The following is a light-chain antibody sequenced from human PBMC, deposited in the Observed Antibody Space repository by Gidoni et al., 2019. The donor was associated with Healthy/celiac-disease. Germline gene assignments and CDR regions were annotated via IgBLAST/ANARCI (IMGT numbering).Light chain of an antibody. V-gene: IGLV2-14*03. Sequence: QSALTQPASVSGSPGPSITISCTGTSCDVGGYNYVSWYQQHPGKAPKLMIYDVSNRPSGVSNRFSGSKSGNTAYLTISGLQAEDEADYYCSSYTSSSTVVFGGGTKLTVL. J-gene: IGLJ2*01. CDR1: SCDVGGYNY. CDR2: DVS. CDR3: SSYTSSSTVV.